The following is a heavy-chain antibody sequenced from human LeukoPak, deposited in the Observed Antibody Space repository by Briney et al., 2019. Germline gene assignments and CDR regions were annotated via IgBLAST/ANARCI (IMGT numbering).Heavy chain of an antibody. D-gene: IGHD6-13*01. Sequence: PSETLSLTCTVSGGSISSGDYYWSWIRQPPGKGLESIGYIYYSGSTYYNPSLKSRVTISVDTSKNQFSLKLSSVTAADTAVYYCARESAVIAAAGFDYWGQGTLVTVSS. J-gene: IGHJ4*02. CDR1: GGSISSGDYY. CDR2: IYYSGST. CDR3: ARESAVIAAAGFDY. V-gene: IGHV4-30-4*01.